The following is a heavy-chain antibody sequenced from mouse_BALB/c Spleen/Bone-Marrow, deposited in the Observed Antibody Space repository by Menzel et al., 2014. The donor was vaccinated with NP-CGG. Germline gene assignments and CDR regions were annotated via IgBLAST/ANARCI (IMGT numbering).Heavy chain of an antibody. J-gene: IGHJ1*01. V-gene: IGHV7-3*02. CDR1: GFTFADYY. CDR3: ARDENVGIYWYFDV. Sequence: EVQGVESGGGSVQPGGSLRLSRATSGFTFADYYMSWVRQPPGKALEWLGFIRNKAKGYTTEYSASVKGRFTISRDNSQRILYLQMNTLRAEDSATYYCARDENVGIYWYFDVWGAGTTVIVSS. CDR2: IRNKAKGYTT.